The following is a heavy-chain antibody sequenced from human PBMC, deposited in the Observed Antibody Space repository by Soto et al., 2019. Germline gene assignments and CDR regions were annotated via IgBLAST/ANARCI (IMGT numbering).Heavy chain of an antibody. J-gene: IGHJ3*02. CDR3: ARKTDTDAFDI. D-gene: IGHD2-21*02. CDR1: GGSNSSYY. V-gene: IGHV4-59*01. CDR2: IYYSGST. Sequence: SETLSLTCTVSGGSNSSYYWSWIRQPPGKGLEWIGYIYYSGSTNYNPSLKSRVTISVDTSKNQFSLKLSSVTAADTAVYYCARKTDTDAFDIWGQGTMVTVSS.